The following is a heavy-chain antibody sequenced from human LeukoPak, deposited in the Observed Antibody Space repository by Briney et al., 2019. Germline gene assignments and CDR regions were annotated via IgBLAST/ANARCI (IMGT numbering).Heavy chain of an antibody. J-gene: IGHJ4*02. Sequence: GGSLRLSCATSGFTFSDYWMHWVRQAPGKGLVWVSRINSDGSSTLYADSVKGRFTISRGNAKNSVYLQMNSLRAEDAAIYYCARDDYLGYWGQGTLVTVSS. CDR3: ARDDYLGY. CDR2: INSDGSST. V-gene: IGHV3-74*01. D-gene: IGHD3-16*01. CDR1: GFTFSDYW.